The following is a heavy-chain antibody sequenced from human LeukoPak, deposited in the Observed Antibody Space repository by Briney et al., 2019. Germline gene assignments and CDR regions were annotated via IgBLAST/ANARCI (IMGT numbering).Heavy chain of an antibody. Sequence: PSETLSLTCAVYGGSFSGYYWSWIREPPGEGLEWIGEINHSGSTNYNPSLTSRVTISVDTSKNQFSLKLSSVTAADTAVYYCSRDPPAGASPYWGQGTLVTVSS. V-gene: IGHV4-34*01. CDR2: INHSGST. D-gene: IGHD1-26*01. CDR3: SRDPPAGASPY. J-gene: IGHJ4*02. CDR1: GGSFSGYY.